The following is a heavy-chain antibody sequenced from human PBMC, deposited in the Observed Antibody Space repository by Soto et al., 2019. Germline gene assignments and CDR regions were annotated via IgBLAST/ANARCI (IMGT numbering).Heavy chain of an antibody. J-gene: IGHJ6*02. CDR1: GGTFSTSA. CDR3: ARDKDRVRFGGNYYYATDV. CDR2: IIPIFGTA. Sequence: QVQLVQSGAEVMQPGSSVRVSCKTSGGTFSTSAISWVRQAPGQGLEWMGGIIPIFGTADYAQKFQGRVTITADESTSTAYMELSSLRSEDTAVYFCARDKDRVRFGGNYYYATDVWGQGTTVTVSS. D-gene: IGHD3-3*01. V-gene: IGHV1-69*12.